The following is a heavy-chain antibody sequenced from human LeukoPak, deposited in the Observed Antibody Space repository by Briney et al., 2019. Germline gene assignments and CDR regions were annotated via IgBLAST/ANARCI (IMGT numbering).Heavy chain of an antibody. CDR3: AKGDSSGYYSLDY. CDR2: ISWDGGST. CDR1: GFTFDDYA. Sequence: GGSLRLSCAASGFTFDDYAMHWVRQAPGKGLEWVSLISWDGGSTYYADSVKGRFTISRDNSKNSLYLQMNSLRAEDTALYYCAKGDSSGYYSLDYWGQGTLVTVSS. V-gene: IGHV3-43D*03. J-gene: IGHJ4*02. D-gene: IGHD3-22*01.